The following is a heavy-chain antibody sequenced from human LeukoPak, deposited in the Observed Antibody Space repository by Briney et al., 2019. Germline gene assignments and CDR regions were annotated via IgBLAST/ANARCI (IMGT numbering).Heavy chain of an antibody. CDR1: GDSVSSDSAA. CDR3: TREFTTGAYFCYPMDV. Sequence: SQTLSLTCAISGDSVSSDSAAWNWIRQSPSRGLEWLGRTYYRSKWYTDYAVSVKSRIKINPDTSKNQFSLQMNSVTPEDTAVYYCTREFTTGAYFCYPMDVWGQGTTVTVSS. CDR2: TYYRSKWYT. D-gene: IGHD2/OR15-2a*01. V-gene: IGHV6-1*01. J-gene: IGHJ6*02.